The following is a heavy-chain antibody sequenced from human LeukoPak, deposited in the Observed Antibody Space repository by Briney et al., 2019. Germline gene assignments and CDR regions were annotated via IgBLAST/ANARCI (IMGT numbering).Heavy chain of an antibody. Sequence: SVKVSCKASGGTFSSYAISWVRQAPGQGLEWMGRIIPILGIANYAQKFQGRVTITADKSTSTAYMELSSLKTEDTAVYYCTRLPEGCSSTSCYYDFWGQGTLVTVSS. J-gene: IGHJ4*02. CDR3: TRLPEGCSSTSCYYDF. CDR1: GGTFSSYA. D-gene: IGHD2-2*01. CDR2: IIPILGIA. V-gene: IGHV1-69*04.